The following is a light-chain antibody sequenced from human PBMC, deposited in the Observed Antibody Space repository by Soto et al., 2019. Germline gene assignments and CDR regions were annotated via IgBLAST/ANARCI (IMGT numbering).Light chain of an antibody. CDR2: GAS. CDR3: QQYNNWPPT. Sequence: DIVLTQSPGTLSLSPGERATLSCRASQSASSSYLAWYQQRPGQAPRLLIYGASSRATGIPARFSDSGSETEFTLTISSLQSEDFAVYFCQQYNNWPPTFGQGTRLEIK. V-gene: IGKV3-15*01. J-gene: IGKJ5*01. CDR1: QSASSSY.